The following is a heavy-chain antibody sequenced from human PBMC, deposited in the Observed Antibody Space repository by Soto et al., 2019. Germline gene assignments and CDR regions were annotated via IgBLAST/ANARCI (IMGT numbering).Heavy chain of an antibody. V-gene: IGHV3-13*01. J-gene: IGHJ6*02. CDR1: GFTFSSYA. Sequence: GGSLRLSCAASGFTFSSYAMSWVRQAPGKGLEWVSAIGTAGDTYYPGSVKGRFTISRENAKNSLYLQMNSLRAEDTAVYYCARVLNDYSNYYYYGMDVWGQGTRVTVSS. CDR3: ARVLNDYSNYYYYGMDV. D-gene: IGHD4-4*01. CDR2: IGTAGDT.